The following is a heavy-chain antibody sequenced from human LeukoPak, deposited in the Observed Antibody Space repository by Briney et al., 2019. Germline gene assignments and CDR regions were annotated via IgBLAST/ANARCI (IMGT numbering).Heavy chain of an antibody. CDR3: ARDPYDSSGSYLERYGMDV. J-gene: IGHJ6*02. Sequence: ASVKVSCKASGYTFTSYFMHWVRHAPGQGLEWMGIINPSGGSTSYAQKFQGRVTMTRDTSTNTVYMELSSLRSEDTAVYYCARDPYDSSGSYLERYGMDVWGQGTTVTVSS. D-gene: IGHD3-22*01. CDR1: GYTFTSYF. V-gene: IGHV1-46*01. CDR2: INPSGGST.